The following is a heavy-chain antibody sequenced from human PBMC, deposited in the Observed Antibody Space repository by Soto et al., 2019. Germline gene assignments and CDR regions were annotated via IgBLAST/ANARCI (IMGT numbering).Heavy chain of an antibody. CDR2: IHGTRSII. CDR3: ARDARNADYDY. D-gene: IGHD3-16*01. V-gene: IGHV3-48*02. CDR1: GFTFSTHA. J-gene: IGHJ4*02. Sequence: EVQLVESGGGLVQPGGSLRLSCAVSGFTFSTHAMNWVRQAPGKGLEWVAYIHGTRSIIYYADSMKGRFTISRDNAKNSLFLQMDSLRDEDTAVYYCARDARNADYDYWGQGTLVTVSS.